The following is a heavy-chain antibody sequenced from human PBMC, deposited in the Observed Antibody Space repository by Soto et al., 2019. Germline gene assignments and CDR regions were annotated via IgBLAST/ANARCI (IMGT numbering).Heavy chain of an antibody. D-gene: IGHD1-1*01. Sequence: SETLSLPXTVSGGSIRSDSWSWIRQTPGKGLEWVGYIYYSGGTSYNPSLKSRVTISVDTSKNQFCLKLSSVTTAATAMYFCATLNWNDDCDSWGQGALVTVAS. CDR3: ATLNWNDDCDS. CDR2: IYYSGGT. CDR1: GGSIRSDS. V-gene: IGHV4-59*01. J-gene: IGHJ4*02.